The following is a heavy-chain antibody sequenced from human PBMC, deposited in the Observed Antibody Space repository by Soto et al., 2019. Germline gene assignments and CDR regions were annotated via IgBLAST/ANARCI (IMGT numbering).Heavy chain of an antibody. CDR2: ITATGNRA. D-gene: IGHD6-13*01. V-gene: IGHV3-23*01. CDR3: AKDLRGPEAVTLYFDL. Sequence: ESGGGLVQPGGSLRLSCAASGLTFRNYAMGWVRQAPGKGLEWVSAITATGNRAQYIDSVRGRFTLSRDNSQNTLYMQMNILRAEDTAVYYCAKDLRGPEAVTLYFDLWGGGSLVTFSS. CDR1: GLTFRNYA. J-gene: IGHJ2*01.